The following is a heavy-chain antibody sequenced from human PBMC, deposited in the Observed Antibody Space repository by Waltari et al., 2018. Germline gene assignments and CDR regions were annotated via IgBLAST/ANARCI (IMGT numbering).Heavy chain of an antibody. V-gene: IGHV3-23*01. Sequence: EVQLLESGGGLVQPGGSLSLSCAASGFTFSSYAMTWVRQAPGKGLEWVSAISGSGGSTYYADSVKGRFTISRDNSKNTLYLQMNSLRAEDTAVYYCAKAPPLWYYDSSGYYGEFDYWGQGTLVTVSS. D-gene: IGHD3-22*01. CDR1: GFTFSSYA. J-gene: IGHJ4*02. CDR3: AKAPPLWYYDSSGYYGEFDY. CDR2: ISGSGGST.